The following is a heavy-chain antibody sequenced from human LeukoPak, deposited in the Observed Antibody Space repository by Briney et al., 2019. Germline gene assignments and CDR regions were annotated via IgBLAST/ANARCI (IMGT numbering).Heavy chain of an antibody. Sequence: GGSLRLSCAASGLTFSSCFMAWVRQAPGKGLEWVANIKPGGSEKYYMDSVKGRFTISRDNAKNSLYLQMNSLRAEDTAVYYCASGGYNWNRLDYWGQGTLVTVSS. V-gene: IGHV3-7*01. D-gene: IGHD1-20*01. CDR2: IKPGGSEK. J-gene: IGHJ4*02. CDR1: GLTFSSCF. CDR3: ASGGYNWNRLDY.